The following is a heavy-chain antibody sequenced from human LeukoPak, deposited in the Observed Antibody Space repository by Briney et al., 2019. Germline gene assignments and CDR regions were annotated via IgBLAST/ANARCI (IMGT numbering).Heavy chain of an antibody. J-gene: IGHJ4*02. CDR3: ATASIVGASELDY. D-gene: IGHD1-26*01. CDR2: INPSGGST. V-gene: IGHV1-46*01. Sequence: ASVKVSCKASGYTFTSYYMHWVRQAPGQGLEWMGIINPSGGSTSYAQKFQGRVTMTRDMSTSTVYMELSSLRSEDTAVYYCATASIVGASELDYWGQGTLVTVSS. CDR1: GYTFTSYY.